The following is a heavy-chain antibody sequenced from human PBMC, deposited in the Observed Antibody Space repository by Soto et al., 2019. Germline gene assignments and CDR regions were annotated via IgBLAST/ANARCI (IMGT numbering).Heavy chain of an antibody. CDR1: GGSISSAAYY. CDR3: AREYTYGSNFFDC. D-gene: IGHD5-18*01. Sequence: SETLSLTCTISGGSISSAAYYWSWIRQHPGKGLEWIGYISHSGSTYYTPSLKSRVIISADTSKNQFSLNLTCVTAADTAVYYCAREYTYGSNFFDCWGQGALVTVSS. CDR2: ISHSGST. V-gene: IGHV4-31*03. J-gene: IGHJ4*02.